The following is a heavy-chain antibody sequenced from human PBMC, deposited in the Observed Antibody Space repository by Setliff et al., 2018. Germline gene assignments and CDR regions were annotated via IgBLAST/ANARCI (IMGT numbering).Heavy chain of an antibody. CDR1: GYSISSGYY. CDR2: IYHSGST. Sequence: SETLSLTCAVSGYSISSGYYWGWIRQPPGKGLEWIGSIYHSGSTYYNPSLKSRVTISXXXSKXXXXXXXXXXXXADTAVYYCARLPPLYGGNSGRIDYWGQGTLVTVSS. J-gene: IGHJ4*02. V-gene: IGHV4-38-2*01. CDR3: ARLPPLYGGNSGRIDY. D-gene: IGHD3-10*01.